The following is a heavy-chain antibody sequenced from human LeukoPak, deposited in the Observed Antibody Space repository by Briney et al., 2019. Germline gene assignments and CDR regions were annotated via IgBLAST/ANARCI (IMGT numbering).Heavy chain of an antibody. Sequence: GGSLRLSCAASGFTFSSYAMSWVRQAPGKGLEWVSAISGSGGSTYYADSVKGRFTISRDNSKNTLYLQMDSLRAEDTAVYYCAKGAILWFGELLGDFDYWGQGTLVTVSS. CDR1: GFTFSSYA. J-gene: IGHJ4*02. D-gene: IGHD3-10*01. CDR2: ISGSGGST. V-gene: IGHV3-23*01. CDR3: AKGAILWFGELLGDFDY.